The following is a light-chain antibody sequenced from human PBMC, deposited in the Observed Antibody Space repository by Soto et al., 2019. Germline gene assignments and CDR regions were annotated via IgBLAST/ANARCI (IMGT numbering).Light chain of an antibody. CDR2: DAS. CDR1: QSISSW. Sequence: DIQMTQSPSTLSASVGARVTITCRASQSISSWLAWYQQKPGKAPKLLIYDASSLESGVPSRFSGRGSGTEFTLTISSLRPDDFATYYCQQYNSYPWTFGQGTKVEIK. CDR3: QQYNSYPWT. V-gene: IGKV1-5*01. J-gene: IGKJ1*01.